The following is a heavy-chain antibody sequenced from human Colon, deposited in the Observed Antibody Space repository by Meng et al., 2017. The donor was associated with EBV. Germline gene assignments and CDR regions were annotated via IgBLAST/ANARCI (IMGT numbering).Heavy chain of an antibody. CDR2: VSQSGST. V-gene: IGHV4-4*02. CDR1: GGSINSSHW. J-gene: IGHJ3*02. CDR3: ARVLYGSGSYWGAFDI. Sequence: QVQLQGSGPGLVKPSGTLSLTCTVSGGSINSSHWWSWVRQSPGKGLEWIGEVSQSGSTNHNPSLKSRITISIDKSNNQFSLKLSSVTAADRAMYYCARVLYGSGSYWGAFDIWGQGTMVTVSS. D-gene: IGHD3-10*01.